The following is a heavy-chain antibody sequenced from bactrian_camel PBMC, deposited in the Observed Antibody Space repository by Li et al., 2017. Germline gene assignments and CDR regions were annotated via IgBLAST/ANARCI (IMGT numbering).Heavy chain of an antibody. CDR2: IDSEYST. J-gene: IGHJ4*01. CDR1: RFTASTGC. V-gene: IGHV3S53*01. D-gene: IGHD3*01. Sequence: QLVESGGGSVQPGGSLTLSCAASRFTASTGCMGWFRQSAGKEREPVATIDSEYSTTYANSVKGRFTISKDNAKNTVSLEMTSLTPEDTAVYYCAADPAEETSGEWCFIRQSYYFGQGTQVTVS. CDR3: AADPAEETSGEWCFIRQSYY.